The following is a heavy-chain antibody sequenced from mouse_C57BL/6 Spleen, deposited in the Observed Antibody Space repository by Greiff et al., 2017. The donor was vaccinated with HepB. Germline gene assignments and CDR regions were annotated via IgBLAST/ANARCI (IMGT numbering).Heavy chain of an antibody. D-gene: IGHD2-13*01. CDR3: TRGVMRACDMED. CDR2: INPSNGGT. Sequence: QVQLQQPGTELVKPGASVKLSCKASGYTFTSYWMHWVKQRPGQGLEWIGNINPSNGGTNYNAKFKSKATLTVDKSSSTAYMQLSSLTSEDSAVYCCTRGVMRACDMEDWGKGTTVTVCS. CDR1: GYTFTSYW. V-gene: IGHV1-53*01. J-gene: IGHJ4*01.